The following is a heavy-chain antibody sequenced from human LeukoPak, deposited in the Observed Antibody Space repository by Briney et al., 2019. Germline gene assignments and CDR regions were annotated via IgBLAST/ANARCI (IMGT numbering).Heavy chain of an antibody. V-gene: IGHV3-30*03. J-gene: IGHJ4*02. Sequence: GGSLRLSCAASGFTFSSYAMHWVRQAPGKGLEWVAVISHDGSDKYYADSVKGRFTISRDNAKNTLYLLRAEDTAVYYCARDWFHAIDYWGQGTLVTVSS. CDR2: ISHDGSDK. D-gene: IGHD2/OR15-2a*01. CDR3: ARDWFHAIDY. CDR1: GFTFSSYA.